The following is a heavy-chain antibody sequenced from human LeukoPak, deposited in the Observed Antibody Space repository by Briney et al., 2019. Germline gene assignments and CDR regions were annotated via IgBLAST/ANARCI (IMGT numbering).Heavy chain of an antibody. CDR1: GYSFTSYW. Sequence: GESLKISCKGSGYSFTSYWIGWVRQMPGKGLEWMGIIYPGDSDTRYSPSFQGQVTISADKSISTAYLQWSSLKASDTAMYYCARGGYCSSTSSYDWFDPWGQGTLVTVSS. V-gene: IGHV5-51*01. D-gene: IGHD2-2*01. J-gene: IGHJ5*02. CDR2: IYPGDSDT. CDR3: ARGGYCSSTSSYDWFDP.